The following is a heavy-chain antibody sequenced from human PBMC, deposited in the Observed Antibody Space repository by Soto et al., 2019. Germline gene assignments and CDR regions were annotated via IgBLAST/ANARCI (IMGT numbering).Heavy chain of an antibody. CDR3: ARDPAR. CDR1: GGSISSYY. Sequence: QVQLQESGPGLVKPSETQSLTCTVSGGSISSYYWSWIRQPPGKGLEWIGYIYYSGSTNYNPSLKSRVTISVDTSKNQFSLKLSSVTAADTAVYYCARDPARWGQGTLVTVSS. J-gene: IGHJ4*02. V-gene: IGHV4-59*01. CDR2: IYYSGST.